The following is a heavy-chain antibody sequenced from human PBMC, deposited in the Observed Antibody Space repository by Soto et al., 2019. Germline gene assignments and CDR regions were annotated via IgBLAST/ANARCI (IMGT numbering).Heavy chain of an antibody. Sequence: QVQLVQSGAEVKKPGASVKVSCKASGYTFTSYDINWVRQATGQGLEWMGWMNPNSGNTGYAQKFQGRVTMTRNTTISTADMQRSSRRSDDTAVYYSARGYVGVWSGYRPGGMDVWGQGTTVTGSS. V-gene: IGHV1-8*01. CDR3: ARGYVGVWSGYRPGGMDV. D-gene: IGHD3-3*01. J-gene: IGHJ6*02. CDR2: MNPNSGNT. CDR1: GYTFTSYD.